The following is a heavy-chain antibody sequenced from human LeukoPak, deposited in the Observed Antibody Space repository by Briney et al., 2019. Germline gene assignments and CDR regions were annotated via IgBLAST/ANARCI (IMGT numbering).Heavy chain of an antibody. J-gene: IGHJ2*01. Sequence: GGYLRLSCAASGFTFSSYSMNWVRQAPGKGLEWVSSISSSSSYIYYADSVKGRFTISRDNAKNSLYLQMNSLRAEDTAVYYCAREVDRWYFDLWGRGTLVTVSS. CDR1: GFTFSSYS. CDR3: AREVDRWYFDL. CDR2: ISSSSSYI. V-gene: IGHV3-21*01. D-gene: IGHD1-14*01.